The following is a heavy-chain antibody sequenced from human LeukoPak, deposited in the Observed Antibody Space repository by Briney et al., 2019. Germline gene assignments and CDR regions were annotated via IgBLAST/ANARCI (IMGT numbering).Heavy chain of an antibody. CDR3: ARGGFPGARRGPRVGWYCDL. D-gene: IGHD1-14*01. CDR2: IHHRGST. CDR1: GGSFSGYY. Sequence: SDTVSLTCAVYGGSFSGYYWRWIRHPPGKALEWIGEIHHRGSTNYNPSLKSRVTIPVDTSKHQFSLQLASETAADTAVYYCARGGFPGARRGPRVGWYCDLWGRSTRLTVS. J-gene: IGHJ2*01. V-gene: IGHV4-34*01.